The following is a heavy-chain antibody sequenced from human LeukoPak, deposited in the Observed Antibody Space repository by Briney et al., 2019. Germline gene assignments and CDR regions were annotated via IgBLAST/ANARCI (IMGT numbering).Heavy chain of an antibody. CDR2: ISAYNGNT. Sequence: ASVNVSCKASGYTFTSYGISWVRQAPGQGLEWMGWISAYNGNTNYAQKLQGRVTMTTDTSTSTAYMELRSLRSDDTAVYYCARDRLTVAGTTSFDYWGQGTLVTVSS. CDR3: ARDRLTVAGTTSFDY. V-gene: IGHV1-18*01. J-gene: IGHJ4*02. D-gene: IGHD1-7*01. CDR1: GYTFTSYG.